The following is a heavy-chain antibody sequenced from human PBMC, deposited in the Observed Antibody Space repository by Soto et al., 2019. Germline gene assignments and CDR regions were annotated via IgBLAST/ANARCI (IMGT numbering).Heavy chain of an antibody. Sequence: QVQLVQSGAEVKKPGSSVKVSCKASGGTFSSYAISWVRQAPGQGLEWMGGIIPIFGTAYYAQKFQGRVTITADESTSTAYMELSSLRSEDTAVYYCARDGNYYDSSGYFYYFDYWGQGTLVTVSS. CDR1: GGTFSSYA. J-gene: IGHJ4*02. V-gene: IGHV1-69*01. CDR2: IIPIFGTA. CDR3: ARDGNYYDSSGYFYYFDY. D-gene: IGHD3-22*01.